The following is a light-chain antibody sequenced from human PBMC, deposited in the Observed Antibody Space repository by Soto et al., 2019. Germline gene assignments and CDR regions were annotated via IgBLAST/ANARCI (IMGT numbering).Light chain of an antibody. CDR1: QSLLDSDDGNTY. Sequence: DIVMTQTPLSLPVTPGEPASMSCRSSQSLLDSDDGNTYLDWYLQKPGQSPQLLISTLSYRASGVPDRLSGSGSATDFTLKISRVEAEDVGVYYCMQRKEFPYIFGQGTKLEI. CDR2: TLS. J-gene: IGKJ2*01. V-gene: IGKV2-40*01. CDR3: MQRKEFPYI.